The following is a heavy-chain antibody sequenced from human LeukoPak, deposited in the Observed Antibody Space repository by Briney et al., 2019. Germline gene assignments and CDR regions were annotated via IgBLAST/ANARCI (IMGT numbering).Heavy chain of an antibody. CDR2: IIPIFGTA. D-gene: IGHD2-2*01. CDR1: GGTFSSYA. Sequence: SVKVSCKASGGTFSSYAISWVRQAPGQGLEWMGGIIPIFGTANYAQEFQGRVTITADESTSTAYMELSSLRSEDTAVYYCAHTLGYCSSTSCPKLYYYYYMDVWGKGTTVTVSS. J-gene: IGHJ6*03. CDR3: AHTLGYCSSTSCPKLYYYYYMDV. V-gene: IGHV1-69*13.